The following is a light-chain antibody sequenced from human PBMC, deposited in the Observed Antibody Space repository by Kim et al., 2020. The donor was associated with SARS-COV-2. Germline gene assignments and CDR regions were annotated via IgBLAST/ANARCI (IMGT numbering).Light chain of an antibody. Sequence: VSSGESAPLSCRASQSVSSNLAWYQQKPVQAPRLRTYGASTRATGIPSRSSGRGSGPEFTLPIAGLKSEDFEFYSGKKNINWTNSFAQGNNL. CDR2: GAS. CDR1: QSVSSN. CDR3: KKNINWTNS. J-gene: IGKJ2*03. V-gene: IGKV3D-15*01.